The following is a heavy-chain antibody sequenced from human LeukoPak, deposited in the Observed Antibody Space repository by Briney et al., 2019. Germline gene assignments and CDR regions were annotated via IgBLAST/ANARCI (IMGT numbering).Heavy chain of an antibody. CDR3: AKDPIVGATTPNSIDY. CDR1: GFTFSRYG. V-gene: IGHV3-33*06. J-gene: IGHJ4*02. CDR2: IWYDGSNK. Sequence: SLRLSCAASGFTFSRYGMQWVRSAPGQGLEWVAVIWYDGSNKYYADSVKGRFTISRDNSKNTLYLQMNSLRAEDTAVYYCAKDPIVGATTPNSIDYWGQGTLVTVSS. D-gene: IGHD1-26*01.